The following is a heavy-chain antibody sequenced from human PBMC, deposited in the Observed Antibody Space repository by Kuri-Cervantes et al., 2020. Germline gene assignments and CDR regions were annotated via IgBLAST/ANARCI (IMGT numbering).Heavy chain of an antibody. CDR2: IKSKTDGGTT. J-gene: IGHJ3*01. CDR3: TVPLGVAYYDFWSGYVV. Sequence: GESLKISCAASGRTFSNAWMSWVRQAPGKGLEWVGRIKSKTDGGTTDYAAPVKGRFTISRDDSKNTLYLQMNSLKTEDTAVYYCTVPLGVAYYDFWSGYVVWGQGTMVTVSS. V-gene: IGHV3-15*01. D-gene: IGHD3-3*01. CDR1: GRTFSNAW.